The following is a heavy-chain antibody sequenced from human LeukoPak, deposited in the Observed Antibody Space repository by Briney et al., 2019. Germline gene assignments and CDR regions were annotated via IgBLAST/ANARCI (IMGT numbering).Heavy chain of an antibody. CDR1: GGSFLGHY. J-gene: IGHJ4*01. CDR3: ARGRVLLWFGELSPAAIGFNY. D-gene: IGHD3-10*01. V-gene: IGHV4-34*01. Sequence: SETLSLTRAIYGGSFLGHYWGWIRRPPGKGLEWIGEINHSGSTNYNPSLKSRVTISVDTSKNQFSLKLSSVTAADTAVYYCARGRVLLWFGELSPAAIGFNYSGQGTLVTVSS. CDR2: INHSGST.